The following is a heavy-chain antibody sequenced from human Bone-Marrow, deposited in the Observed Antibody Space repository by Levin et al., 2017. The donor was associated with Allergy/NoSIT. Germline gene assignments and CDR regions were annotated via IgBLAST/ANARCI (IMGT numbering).Heavy chain of an antibody. CDR2: ISSSGSTI. CDR1: GFSFSDYY. J-gene: IGHJ4*02. Sequence: GESLKISCVASGFSFSDYYMTWIRQAPGKGLEWLSYISSSGSTIYYADSVRGRFTISRDNADNSLYLQMNRLTDEDTAIYYCVRGGAWFSYLDYWGQGTSVTVSS. V-gene: IGHV3-11*01. CDR3: VRGGAWFSYLDY. D-gene: IGHD2-21*02.